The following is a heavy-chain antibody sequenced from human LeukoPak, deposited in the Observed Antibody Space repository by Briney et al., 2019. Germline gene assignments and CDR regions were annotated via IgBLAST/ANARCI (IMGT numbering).Heavy chain of an antibody. CDR1: GYTFTSYD. V-gene: IGHV1-8*01. D-gene: IGHD6-19*01. Sequence: ASVKVSCKASGYTFTSYDINWVRQATGQGLEWMGWMNPNSGNTRYAQKFQGRVTMTRNTSISTAYMELSSLRSEDTAVYYCARVGFDSGWYGYYYYYGMDVWGQGTTVTVSS. CDR3: ARVGFDSGWYGYYYYYGMDV. CDR2: MNPNSGNT. J-gene: IGHJ6*02.